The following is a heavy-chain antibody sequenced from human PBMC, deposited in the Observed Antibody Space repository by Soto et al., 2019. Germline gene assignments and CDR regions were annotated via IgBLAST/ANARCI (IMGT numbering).Heavy chain of an antibody. CDR3: AVDRDHYEDAVDI. D-gene: IGHD4-17*01. J-gene: IGHJ3*02. CDR2: IVVGSGNT. CDR1: GFTFTSSA. Sequence: SVKVSCKASGFTFTSSAVQWVRQARGQRLEWIGWIVVGSGNTNYAQKFQERVTITRDMSTSTAYMELSSLRSEDTAVYYCAVDRDHYEDAVDIWGQETMLTVS. V-gene: IGHV1-58*01.